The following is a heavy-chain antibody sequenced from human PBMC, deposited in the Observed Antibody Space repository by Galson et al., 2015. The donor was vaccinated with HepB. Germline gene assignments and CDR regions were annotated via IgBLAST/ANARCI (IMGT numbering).Heavy chain of an antibody. V-gene: IGHV3-23*01. J-gene: IGHJ4*02. CDR2: ISGSGGST. D-gene: IGHD3-22*01. CDR3: ASPVPRITMIVVVP. CDR1: GFTFSSYA. Sequence: SLRLSCSASGFTFSSYAMSWVRQAPGKGLEWVSAISGSGGSTYYADSVKGRFTISRDNSKNTLYLQMNSLRAEDTAVYYCASPVPRITMIVVVPWGQGTLVTVSS.